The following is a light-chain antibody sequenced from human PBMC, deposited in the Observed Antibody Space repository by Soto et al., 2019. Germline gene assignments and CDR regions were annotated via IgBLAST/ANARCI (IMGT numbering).Light chain of an antibody. CDR2: GAS. V-gene: IGKV3-20*01. Sequence: EIVLTQSPGTLSLSPGERATLSCRASQSVSSTYLVWYQQKPGQAPSLLIYGASTRATGIPDRFSGSGSWTDFTLTISRLEPEDSAVYYCQQFGGSRPITFGRGTGLEIK. J-gene: IGKJ5*01. CDR1: QSVSSTY. CDR3: QQFGGSRPIT.